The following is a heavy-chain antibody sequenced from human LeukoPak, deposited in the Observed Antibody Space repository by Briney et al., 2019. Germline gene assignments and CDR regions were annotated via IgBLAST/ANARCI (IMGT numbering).Heavy chain of an antibody. J-gene: IGHJ4*02. D-gene: IGHD2-15*01. CDR3: ARAVVVVGYYFDY. CDR2: IYYSGST. CDR1: GGSISSSSYY. V-gene: IGHV4-39*07. Sequence: SETLSLTCTVSGGSISSSSYYWGWIRQPPGKGLEWIGSIYYSGSTYYNPSLKSRVTISVDTSKNQFSLKLSSVTAADTAVYYCARAVVVVGYYFDYWGQGTLVTVSS.